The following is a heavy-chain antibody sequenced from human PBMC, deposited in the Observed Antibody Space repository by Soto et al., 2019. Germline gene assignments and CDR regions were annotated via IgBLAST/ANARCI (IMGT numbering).Heavy chain of an antibody. V-gene: IGHV3-30-3*01. CDR2: ISYDGISK. Sequence: QVQLVESGGGVVQPGRSLTLSCAASGFTFSSYAMHWVRQAPGKGLEWVAVISYDGISKHYADSVKGRFSISRDDSENTLYVQMNSLRAEDTALYYCAKDGYLDTYYFDYWGQGTLVTVSS. J-gene: IGHJ4*02. D-gene: IGHD3-9*01. CDR3: AKDGYLDTYYFDY. CDR1: GFTFSSYA.